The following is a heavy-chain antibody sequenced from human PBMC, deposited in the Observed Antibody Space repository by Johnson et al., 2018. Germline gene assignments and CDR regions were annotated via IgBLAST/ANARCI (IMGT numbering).Heavy chain of an antibody. D-gene: IGHD2-8*01. J-gene: IGHJ6*02. Sequence: EVQLVESGGGLVQPGGSXRLSCAASGFTFSSYSMNWVRQAPGKGLEWVSYISSSSSTIYYADSVKGRFTIPRDNAKNSLYLQMNSLRDEDTAVYYCAREHCTNGVCYSGENYYYGMDVWGQGTTVTVSS. CDR1: GFTFSSYS. CDR3: AREHCTNGVCYSGENYYYGMDV. V-gene: IGHV3-48*02. CDR2: ISSSSSTI.